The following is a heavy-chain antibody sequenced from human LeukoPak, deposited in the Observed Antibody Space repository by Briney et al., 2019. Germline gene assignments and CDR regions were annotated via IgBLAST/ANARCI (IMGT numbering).Heavy chain of an antibody. CDR3: ARVYGSGSYPFDC. CDR2: ISGSGDYI. V-gene: IGHV3-21*01. D-gene: IGHD3-10*01. CDR1: GFTFSSYW. Sequence: PGGSLRLSCAASGFTFSSYWMHWVRQAPGEGLVWVSSISGSGDYIYYADSVKGRFTISRDNAKNSLYLQMNSLRAEDTAVYFCARVYGSGSYPFDCWGQGTLVTVSS. J-gene: IGHJ4*02.